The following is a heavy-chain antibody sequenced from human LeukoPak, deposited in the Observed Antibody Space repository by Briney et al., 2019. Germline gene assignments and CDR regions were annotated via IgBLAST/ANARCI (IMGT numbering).Heavy chain of an antibody. D-gene: IGHD3-22*01. CDR3: ARVETYYYDSSGYYRAEYFQH. CDR1: GYTFTGYY. CDR2: INPNSGGT. J-gene: IGHJ1*01. Sequence: VASVKVSCKASGYTFTGYYMHWVRQAPGQGLEWMGWINPNSGGTNYAQKFQGRVTMTRDTSISTAYMELSRLRSDDTAVYYCARVETYYYDSSGYYRAEYFQHWGQGTLVTVSS. V-gene: IGHV1-2*02.